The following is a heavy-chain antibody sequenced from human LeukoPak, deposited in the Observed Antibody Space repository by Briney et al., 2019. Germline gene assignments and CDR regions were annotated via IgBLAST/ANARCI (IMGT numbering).Heavy chain of an antibody. CDR1: GFTLSSYG. CDR2: ITGRGGTT. V-gene: IGHV3-23*01. J-gene: IGHJ4*02. CDR3: AKGPTPDY. Sequence: GGSLRLSCAASGFTLSSYGMSWVRQAPGKGLEWVSAITGRGGTTYYADSVKGRFTISRDNSKSTLYLQMSSLRAEDTAIYYCAKGPTPDYWGQGTLVTVSS. D-gene: IGHD2-15*01.